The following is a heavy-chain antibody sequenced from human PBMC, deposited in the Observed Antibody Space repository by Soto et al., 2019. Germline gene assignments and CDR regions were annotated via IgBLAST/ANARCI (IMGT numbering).Heavy chain of an antibody. J-gene: IGHJ6*02. Sequence: WASVKVSCKASGYDFTAYDINWVRQASGQGLEWMGWVNPINGATGSARRFQGRVSMTRNTATGTAYLELTSLRSDDSAVYYCGRGPSPRAPAGGTPYYYAMDVWGQGTTVTVSS. V-gene: IGHV1-8*02. CDR3: GRGPSPRAPAGGTPYYYAMDV. CDR2: VNPINGAT. CDR1: GYDFTAYD. D-gene: IGHD6-13*01.